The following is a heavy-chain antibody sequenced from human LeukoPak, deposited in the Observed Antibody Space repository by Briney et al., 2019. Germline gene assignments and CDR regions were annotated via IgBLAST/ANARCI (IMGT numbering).Heavy chain of an antibody. CDR3: ARDAARGYCSSTSCYSYYYGMDV. J-gene: IGHJ6*02. V-gene: IGHV3-30-3*01. CDR2: IAYDGTNK. CDR1: GFSFSDYA. D-gene: IGHD2-2*01. Sequence: AGGSLRLSCAASGFSFSDYAMHWVRQPPGKGLEWVAVIAYDGTNKYYADSVKGRFTISRDNAKNSLYLQMNSLRAEDTAVYYCARDAARGYCSSTSCYSYYYGMDVWGQGTTVTVSS.